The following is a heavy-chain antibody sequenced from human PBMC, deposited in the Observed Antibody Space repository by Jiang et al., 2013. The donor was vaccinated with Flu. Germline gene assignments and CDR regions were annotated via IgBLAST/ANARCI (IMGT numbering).Heavy chain of an antibody. V-gene: IGHV4-39*07. J-gene: IGHJ4*02. CDR3: ARDANTGYEFDY. D-gene: IGHD5-12*01. CDR2: IYYSGST. Sequence: EWIGNIYYSGSTDYNPSLKSRVTMSIDTSKNQFSLKLSSVTAADTATYYCARDANTGYEFDYWGQGTLVTVSS.